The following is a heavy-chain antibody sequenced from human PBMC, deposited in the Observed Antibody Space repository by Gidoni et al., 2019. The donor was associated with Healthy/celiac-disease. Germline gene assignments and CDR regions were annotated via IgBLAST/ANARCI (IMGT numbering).Heavy chain of an antibody. V-gene: IGHV3-15*01. CDR3: TTGVHDSSGYYYVRDY. CDR2: IKSKTDGGTT. J-gene: IGHJ4*02. CDR1: GFTFSNAW. Sequence: EVQLVESGGGLVKPGGSLRLSCSASGFTFSNAWMSWVRQAPGKGLEWVGRIKSKTDGGTTDYAAPVKGRFTISRDDSKNTLYLQMNSLKTEDTAVYYCTTGVHDSSGYYYVRDYWGQGTLVTVSS. D-gene: IGHD3-22*01.